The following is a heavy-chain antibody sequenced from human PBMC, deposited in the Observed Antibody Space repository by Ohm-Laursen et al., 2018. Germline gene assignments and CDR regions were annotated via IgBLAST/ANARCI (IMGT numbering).Heavy chain of an antibody. J-gene: IGHJ6*02. D-gene: IGHD3-22*01. CDR1: GGSISSTSYY. Sequence: SQTLSLTCAVSGGSISSTSYYWGWIRQPPGKGLEWIGEINHSGSVNYNPSLKSRVTTSIDTSKNQFSLRLSSVTAADTAVYYCARVSYYDSSGYVGYYYYGMDVWGQGTTVTVSS. CDR2: INHSGSV. CDR3: ARVSYYDSSGYVGYYYYGMDV. V-gene: IGHV4-39*07.